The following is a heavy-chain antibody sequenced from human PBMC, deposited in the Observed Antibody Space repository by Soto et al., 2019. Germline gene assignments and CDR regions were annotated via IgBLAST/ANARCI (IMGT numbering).Heavy chain of an antibody. D-gene: IGHD4-17*01. V-gene: IGHV3-30*18. CDR2: ISYDGSNQ. J-gene: IGHJ4*02. CDR1: GFTFSTYT. CDR3: AKAGSAGGSYGVGPFYY. Sequence: QVQLVESGGGVVQPGRSLRLSCAASGFTFSTYTMLWVRQAPGKGLEWVALISYDGSNQYYADSVRGRFTISRDNSKNTASLQMSSLSSEDTAPYYCAKAGSAGGSYGVGPFYYWRQGTLVTVSS.